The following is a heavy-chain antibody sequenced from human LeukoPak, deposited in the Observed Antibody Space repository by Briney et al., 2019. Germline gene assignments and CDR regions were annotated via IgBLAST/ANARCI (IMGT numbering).Heavy chain of an antibody. V-gene: IGHV3-30*18. CDR1: GFTFSGYG. Sequence: GGSLRLSCAASGFTFSGYGMHWVRQAPGKGLEWVAVISYDGSNKYYADSVKGRFTISRDNSKNTLYLQMNSLRAEDTAVYYCAKEQNLHLSLDYWAQGTLVTVSS. CDR3: AKEQNLHLSLDY. J-gene: IGHJ4*02. CDR2: ISYDGSNK.